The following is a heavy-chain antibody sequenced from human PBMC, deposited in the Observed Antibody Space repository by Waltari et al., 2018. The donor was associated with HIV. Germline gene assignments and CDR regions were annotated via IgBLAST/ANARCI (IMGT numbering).Heavy chain of an antibody. CDR3: ARVSGSYLLYYYFDS. CDR2: IIPIVGTA. Sequence: QVQLVQSGAEVKKPGSSVKVSCKASGGTFSSYAINWVRQAPGQGLEWMGGIIPIVGTADYAQKFQGRVTITADESTTTAYMELSSLRSDDTAVYYCARVSGSYLLYYYFDSWGQGTLVTVSS. J-gene: IGHJ4*02. D-gene: IGHD1-26*01. CDR1: GGTFSSYA. V-gene: IGHV1-69*12.